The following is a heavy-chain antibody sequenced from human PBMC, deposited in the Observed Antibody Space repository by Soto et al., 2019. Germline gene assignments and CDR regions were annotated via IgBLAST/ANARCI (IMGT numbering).Heavy chain of an antibody. J-gene: IGHJ4*02. D-gene: IGHD6-13*01. CDR3: AKDQGSSWYEIDY. Sequence: PGGSQRLSCAASGFTFSNYAVTWVRQDTGKGLEWVSTISGSGGSTYYADSVKGRFTISRDNSKNTLYLQMNSLRAEDTAVYYCAKDQGSSWYEIDYWGQGTLVTVSS. V-gene: IGHV3-23*01. CDR2: ISGSGGST. CDR1: GFTFSNYA.